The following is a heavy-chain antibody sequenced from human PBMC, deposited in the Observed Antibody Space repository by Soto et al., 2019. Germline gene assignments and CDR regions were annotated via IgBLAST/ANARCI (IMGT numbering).Heavy chain of an antibody. V-gene: IGHV3-23*01. D-gene: IGHD2-15*01. Sequence: GESLKISCAASGFTFSSYAMSWVRQAPGKGLEWVSAISGSGGSTYYADSVKGRFTISRDNSKNTLYLQMNSLRAEDTAVYYCANRTKYCSGGSCYIWFDPWGQGTLVTVSS. J-gene: IGHJ5*02. CDR1: GFTFSSYA. CDR3: ANRTKYCSGGSCYIWFDP. CDR2: ISGSGGST.